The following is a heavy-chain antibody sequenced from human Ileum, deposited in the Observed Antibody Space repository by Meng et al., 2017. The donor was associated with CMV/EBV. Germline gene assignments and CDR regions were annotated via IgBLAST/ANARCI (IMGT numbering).Heavy chain of an antibody. CDR2: IIPIFGTA. J-gene: IGHJ6*02. D-gene: IGHD6-6*01. CDR1: GFTFSSYW. CDR3: ARGTIEYSSSSEYYYYGMDV. Sequence: GGSLRLSCAASGFTFSSYWMSWVRQAPGQGLEWMGGIIPIFGTANYAQKFQGRVTITTDESTSTAYMELSSLRSEDTAVYYCARGTIEYSSSSEYYYYGMDVWGQGTTVTVSS. V-gene: IGHV1-69*05.